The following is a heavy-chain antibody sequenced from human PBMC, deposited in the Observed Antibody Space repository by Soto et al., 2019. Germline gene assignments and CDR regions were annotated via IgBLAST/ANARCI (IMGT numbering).Heavy chain of an antibody. J-gene: IGHJ4*02. CDR2: IKQDGSEK. V-gene: IGHV3-7*04. D-gene: IGHD6-19*01. Sequence: GGSLRLSCAASGFTFSSYWMSWVRQAPGKGLEWVANIKQDGSEKYYVDSVKGRFTISRDNAKNSLYLQMNSLRAEDTAVYYCARAPTYRRASGESFHDYWGQGTLVTVSS. CDR3: ARAPTYRRASGESFHDY. CDR1: GFTFSSYW.